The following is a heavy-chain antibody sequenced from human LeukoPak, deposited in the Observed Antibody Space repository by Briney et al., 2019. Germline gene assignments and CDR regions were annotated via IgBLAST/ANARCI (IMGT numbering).Heavy chain of an antibody. D-gene: IGHD2-2*01. CDR3: ATDSTYYYMDV. CDR2: FDPKDGET. V-gene: IGHV1-24*01. Sequence: ASVKVSCKVSGYTLTELSMHWVRQAPGQGLEWMGGFDPKDGETIYAQKFQGRVTMTEDTSTDTAYMELSSLRSEDTAVYYCATDSTYYYMDVWGKGTTVTVSS. J-gene: IGHJ6*03. CDR1: GYTLTELS.